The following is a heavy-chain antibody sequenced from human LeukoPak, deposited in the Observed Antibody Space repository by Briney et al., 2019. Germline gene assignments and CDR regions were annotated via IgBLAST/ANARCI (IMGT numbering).Heavy chain of an antibody. J-gene: IGHJ3*02. D-gene: IGHD3-22*01. V-gene: IGHV3-53*01. Sequence: GGSLRLSCAASGFSVSNNYMNWVRQASGKGLEWVSVMHSDGRTFYADSVKGRFTISRDKSKNMFYLQMDSLGAEDTAVYYCARDPDDRSGLDAFETWGQGTKVTVS. CDR3: ARDPDDRSGLDAFET. CDR2: MHSDGRT. CDR1: GFSVSNNY.